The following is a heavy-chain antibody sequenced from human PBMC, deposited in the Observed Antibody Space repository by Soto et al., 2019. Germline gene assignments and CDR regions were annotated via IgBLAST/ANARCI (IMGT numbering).Heavy chain of an antibody. CDR1: GGTFSSYA. J-gene: IGHJ5*02. V-gene: IGHV1-69*01. CDR3: ARGVVVVAASQLGWFDP. D-gene: IGHD2-15*01. Sequence: QVQLVQSGAEVKKPGSSVKVSCKASGGTFSSYAISWVRQAPGQGLEWMGGIVPLFGTAKYAQKFQGRLTITADESTSTAYMGLSSLRFEDTAVYYCARGVVVVAASQLGWFDPWGQGTLVTVSS. CDR2: IVPLFGTA.